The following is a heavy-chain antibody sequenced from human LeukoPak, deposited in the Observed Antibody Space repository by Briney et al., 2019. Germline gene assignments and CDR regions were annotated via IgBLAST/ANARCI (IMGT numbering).Heavy chain of an antibody. CDR3: ARELKQVLYQGLVVPAAIAFDP. J-gene: IGHJ5*02. Sequence: ASVKVSCKASGYTFTSYYMHWVRQAPGQGLEWMGIINPSGGSTSYAQKFQGRVTMTRDTSTSTVYMELSSLRSEDTAVYYCARELKQVLYQGLVVPAAIAFDPWGQGTLVTVSS. CDR1: GYTFTSYY. CDR2: INPSGGST. V-gene: IGHV1-46*01. D-gene: IGHD2-2*01.